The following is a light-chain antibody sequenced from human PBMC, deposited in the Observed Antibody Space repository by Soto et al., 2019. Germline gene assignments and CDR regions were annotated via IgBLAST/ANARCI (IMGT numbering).Light chain of an antibody. CDR1: SSDVGGYSD. CDR3: SSYAGINNLV. J-gene: IGLJ2*01. V-gene: IGLV2-8*01. Sequence: QSALTQPPSASGSPGQPVTISCTGTSSDVGGYSDVSWYQQHPDKAPRLMIYEVNKRLSGVPDRFSGSKSGNTASLTVSGLRAEDEAAYYCSSYAGINNLVFGGGTKLTVL. CDR2: EVN.